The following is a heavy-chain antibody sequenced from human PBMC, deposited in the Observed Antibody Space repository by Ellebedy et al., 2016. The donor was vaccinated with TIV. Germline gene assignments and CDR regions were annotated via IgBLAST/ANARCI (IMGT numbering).Heavy chain of an antibody. Sequence: GESLKISCAGSGCTSRNYWMHWVRQAPGKGLVWVSRVNSDGSSTSYADSVKGRFTISRDNARNTLYLQMNNLRVEDTAVYYCACWAGQERFQGPFDYWGQGTLVIVSS. J-gene: IGHJ4*02. CDR2: VNSDGSST. CDR3: ACWAGQERFQGPFDY. CDR1: GCTSRNYW. D-gene: IGHD3-3*01. V-gene: IGHV3-74*01.